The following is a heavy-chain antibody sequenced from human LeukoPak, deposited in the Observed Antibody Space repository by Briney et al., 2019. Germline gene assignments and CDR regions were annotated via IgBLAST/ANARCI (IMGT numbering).Heavy chain of an antibody. J-gene: IGHJ4*02. CDR2: ISGSAGST. Sequence: PGGSLRLSCAASGFTFSSYAMHWVRQAPGKGLEWVSAISGSAGSTYYADSVKGRFTISRDNSKNTQYLQMNSLRAEDTAVYYCAKWEYSSSLGSDYFDYWGQGTLVTVSS. D-gene: IGHD6-6*01. CDR1: GFTFSSYA. V-gene: IGHV3-23*01. CDR3: AKWEYSSSLGSDYFDY.